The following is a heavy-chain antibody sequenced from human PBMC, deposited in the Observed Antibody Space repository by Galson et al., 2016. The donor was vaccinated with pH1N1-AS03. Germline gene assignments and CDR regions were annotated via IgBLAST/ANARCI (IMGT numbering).Heavy chain of an antibody. Sequence: SETLSLTCTVSGGSISSYYWSWIRQPPGKGLEWIGYIFYSGSTFYNASLKSRVTISGDTSKNQFSLKLRSVTAADPAVYYCARLDSSGWYSVDYWGQGNMVIVSS. J-gene: IGHJ4*02. CDR2: IFYSGST. CDR1: GGSISSYY. V-gene: IGHV4-59*08. D-gene: IGHD6-19*01. CDR3: ARLDSSGWYSVDY.